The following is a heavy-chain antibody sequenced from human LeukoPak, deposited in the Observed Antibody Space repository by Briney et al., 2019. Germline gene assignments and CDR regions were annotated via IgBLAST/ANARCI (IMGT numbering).Heavy chain of an antibody. CDR1: GFTFSSYT. CDR2: ISSSINYI. Sequence: PGGSLRLSCAASGFTFSSYTMSWVREAPGKGLEWVSSISSSINYIYHADSVKGRFTISRDDAQNSVYLQMNSLKDEDTAVYYCARSRTSSPYDKNLNCWGQGTLVIVSS. V-gene: IGHV3-21*01. J-gene: IGHJ4*02. CDR3: ARSRTSSPYDKNLNC. D-gene: IGHD1-14*01.